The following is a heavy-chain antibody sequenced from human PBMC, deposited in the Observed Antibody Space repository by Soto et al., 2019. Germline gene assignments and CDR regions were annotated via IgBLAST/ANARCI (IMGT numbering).Heavy chain of an antibody. CDR1: GGTFSSYA. V-gene: IGHV1-69*13. CDR3: ARVRDYYDSSGYYSPYYFDY. D-gene: IGHD3-22*01. CDR2: IIPIFGTA. Sequence: GASVKVSCKASGGTFSSYAISWVRQAPGQGLEWMGGIIPIFGTANYAQKFQGRVTITADESTSTAYMELSSLRSEDTAVYYCARVRDYYDSSGYYSPYYFDYWGQGTLVTVSS. J-gene: IGHJ4*02.